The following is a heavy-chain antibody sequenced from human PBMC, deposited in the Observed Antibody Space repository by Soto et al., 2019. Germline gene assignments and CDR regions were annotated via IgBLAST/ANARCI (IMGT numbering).Heavy chain of an antibody. CDR2: IIPIFGTA. D-gene: IGHD3-9*01. J-gene: IGHJ5*02. Sequence: SVKVSCKASGGTFSSYAISWVRQAPGQGLEWMGGIIPIFGTANYAQKFQGRVTITADKSTSTAYMELNSLRAEDTAVYYCAKDGNPIPYLTGYYRLGWFDPWGQGTLVTVSS. CDR1: GGTFSSYA. V-gene: IGHV1-69*06. CDR3: AKDGNPIPYLTGYYRLGWFDP.